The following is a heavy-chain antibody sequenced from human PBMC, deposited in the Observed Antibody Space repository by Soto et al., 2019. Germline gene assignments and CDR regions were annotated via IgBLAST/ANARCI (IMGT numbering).Heavy chain of an antibody. V-gene: IGHV4-31*03. CDR2: VHAGGST. CDR3: VRGFVEAAMAFDY. Sequence: QVQLQESGPGRVQPSQTLSLTCSVSGGSINNGVYFWSWIRQHPGKGLEWIGYVHAGGSTYYNPSLAGGVAMSFDTSKNQFYLNLRSVTAADTAVFYCVRGFVEAAMAFDYWGPGTLVTVSS. J-gene: IGHJ4*02. D-gene: IGHD5-18*01. CDR1: GGSINNGVYF.